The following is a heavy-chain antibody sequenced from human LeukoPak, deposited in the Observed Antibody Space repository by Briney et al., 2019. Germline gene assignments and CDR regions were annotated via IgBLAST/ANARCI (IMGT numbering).Heavy chain of an antibody. CDR3: AKKSVIMVWYYYYGMDV. Sequence: PGGSLRLSCAASGFTFSSYAMSWVRQAPGKGLEWVSAISGSGGSTYYADSVRGRFTISRDNSKNTLYLQMNSLRAEDTAVYYCAKKSVIMVWYYYYGMDVWGQGTTVTVSS. CDR1: GFTFSSYA. V-gene: IGHV3-23*01. CDR2: ISGSGGST. D-gene: IGHD2-8*01. J-gene: IGHJ6*02.